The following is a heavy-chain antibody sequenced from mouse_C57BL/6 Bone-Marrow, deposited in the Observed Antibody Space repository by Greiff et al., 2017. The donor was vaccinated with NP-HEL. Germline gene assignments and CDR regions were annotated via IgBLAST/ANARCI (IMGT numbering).Heavy chain of an antibody. CDR2: IDPSDSYT. V-gene: IGHV1-50*01. Sequence: QVQLQQPGAELVKPGASVKLSCKASGYTFTSYWMQWVKQRPGQGLEWIGEIDPSDSYTNYNQKFKGKATLTVDTSSSTAYMQLSSLTSEDSAVYYCARSDLLGDAIDYWGQGTSVTVSS. CDR3: ARSDLLGDAIDY. J-gene: IGHJ4*01. D-gene: IGHD2-1*01. CDR1: GYTFTSYW.